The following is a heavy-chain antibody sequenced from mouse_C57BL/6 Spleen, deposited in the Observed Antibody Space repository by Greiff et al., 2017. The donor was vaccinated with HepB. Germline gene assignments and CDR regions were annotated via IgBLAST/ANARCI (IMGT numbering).Heavy chain of an antibody. Sequence: QVQLQQPGAELVRPGSSVKLSCKASGYTFTSYWMHWVKQRPIQGLEWIGNIDPSDSETHYNQKFKDKATLTVDKSSSTAYMQLSSLTSEDSAVYYCARGVLREGYAMDYWGQGTSVTVSS. V-gene: IGHV1-52*01. CDR2: IDPSDSET. CDR3: ARGVLREGYAMDY. J-gene: IGHJ4*01. CDR1: GYTFTSYW. D-gene: IGHD1-1*01.